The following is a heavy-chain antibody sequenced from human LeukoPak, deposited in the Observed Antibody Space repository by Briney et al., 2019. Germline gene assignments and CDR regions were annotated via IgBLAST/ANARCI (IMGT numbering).Heavy chain of an antibody. CDR1: GFTFSSYA. Sequence: GRSLRLSCAASGFTFSSYAMHWGRQAPGKGLEWVAVISYDGSNKYYADSVKGRFTISRDNSKNTLYLQMNSLRAEDTAVYYCARGITMIVVLDYWGQGTLVTVSS. J-gene: IGHJ4*02. V-gene: IGHV3-30-3*01. D-gene: IGHD3-22*01. CDR2: ISYDGSNK. CDR3: ARGITMIVVLDY.